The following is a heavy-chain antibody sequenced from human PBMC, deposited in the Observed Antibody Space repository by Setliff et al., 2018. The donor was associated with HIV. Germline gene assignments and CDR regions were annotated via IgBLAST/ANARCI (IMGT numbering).Heavy chain of an antibody. Sequence: LRLSCTASRLTLSSNYMTWVRQSPGKGLEWVSTLYPGGSAYYADSIKGRFTISRENAKNTLYLQMDSLRSEDTAVYFCAKLTRLKASFPTDYLDPWGQGILGTVSS. J-gene: IGHJ5*02. CDR3: AKLTRLKASFPTDYLDP. V-gene: IGHV3-66*02. CDR1: RLTLSSNY. CDR2: LYPGGSA. D-gene: IGHD4-17*01.